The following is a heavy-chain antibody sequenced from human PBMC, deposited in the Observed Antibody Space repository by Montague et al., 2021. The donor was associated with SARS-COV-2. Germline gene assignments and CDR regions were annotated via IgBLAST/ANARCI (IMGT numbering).Heavy chain of an antibody. J-gene: IGHJ6*02. CDR3: ARDREITMVRGAPLYGMDV. V-gene: IGHV3-30*04. Sequence: SLRLSCAASGFTFSSYAMHWVRQAPGKELEWVAVISYDGSNKYYADSVKGRFTISRDNSKNTLYLQMNSLRAEDTAVYYCARDREITMVRGAPLYGMDVWGQGTTVTVSS. D-gene: IGHD3-10*01. CDR1: GFTFSSYA. CDR2: ISYDGSNK.